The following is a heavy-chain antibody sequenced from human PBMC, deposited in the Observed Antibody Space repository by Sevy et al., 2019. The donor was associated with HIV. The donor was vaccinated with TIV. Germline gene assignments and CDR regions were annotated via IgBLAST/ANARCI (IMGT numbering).Heavy chain of an antibody. CDR3: ARPYYGSGSPYYFDY. CDR2: ISSSGSTI. CDR1: GFTFSDYY. J-gene: IGHJ4*02. Sequence: GESLKISCAASGFTFSDYYMSWIRQAPGKGLEWVSYISSSGSTIYYADSVKGRFTISRDNAKNSRYLQMNSLRAEDTAVYYCARPYYGSGSPYYFDYWGQGTLVTVSS. V-gene: IGHV3-11*01. D-gene: IGHD3-10*01.